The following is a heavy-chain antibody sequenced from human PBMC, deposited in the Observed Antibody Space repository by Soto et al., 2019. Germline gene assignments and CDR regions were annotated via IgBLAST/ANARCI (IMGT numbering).Heavy chain of an antibody. J-gene: IGHJ2*01. D-gene: IGHD3-22*01. Sequence: EVPLLESGGGLVQPGGSLRLSCAASGFTFSSYVMSWVRQAPGKGLEWVSAISGSGGSTYYADSVKGRFTISRDNSKNTLYLQMDSLRAADTAVYYCALNGDFSKPTIYYYDSSGPQWGYFDLWGRGTLVTVSS. CDR1: GFTFSSYV. CDR3: ALNGDFSKPTIYYYDSSGPQWGYFDL. V-gene: IGHV3-23*01. CDR2: ISGSGGST.